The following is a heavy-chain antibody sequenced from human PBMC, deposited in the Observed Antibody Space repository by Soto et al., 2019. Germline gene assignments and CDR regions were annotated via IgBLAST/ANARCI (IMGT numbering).Heavy chain of an antibody. CDR3: ARARRGSYSFA. CDR2: ISSTSSDT. Sequence: EVQLVESGGGLVQPGGSLRLSCAASGFIFSHYNMNWVRQAPGKGLEWIAYISSTSSDTDYADSVRGRFTISRDNAKNSLFLQMGSLRDEDTAVYYCARARRGSYSFAWGQGALVTVSS. V-gene: IGHV3-48*02. CDR1: GFIFSHYN. D-gene: IGHD2-15*01. J-gene: IGHJ5*02.